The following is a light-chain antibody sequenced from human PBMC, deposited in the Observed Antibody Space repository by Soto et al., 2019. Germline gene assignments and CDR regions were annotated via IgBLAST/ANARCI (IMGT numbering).Light chain of an antibody. CDR1: EAIDDW. CDR3: QEYNSY. J-gene: IGKJ4*01. CDR2: RAS. Sequence: DNKMTQSPSTLSAFVDDRVTITCRASEAIDDWLAWYQQKPGKAPKLHLYRASNLESGVPSRFSGRGFATEFTLNISSLQPDDVATYYCQEYNSYFGGGTKVEIK. V-gene: IGKV1-5*03.